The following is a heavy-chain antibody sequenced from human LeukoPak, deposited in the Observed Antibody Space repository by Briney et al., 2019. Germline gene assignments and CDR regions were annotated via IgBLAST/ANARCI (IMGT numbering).Heavy chain of an antibody. CDR2: ISASGRST. CDR1: GFTFSSYA. J-gene: IGHJ6*02. V-gene: IGHV3-23*01. CDR3: AKQSNDFWDGYSAPPGYGMDV. D-gene: IGHD3-3*01. Sequence: GGSLRLSCAASGFTFSSYAMNWIRQAPGTGLEWVSGISASGRSTISADSVKGRFTISRDNSKNTLYLQMNSLRAEDTAIYYCAKQSNDFWDGYSAPPGYGMDVWGQGTTVTVSS.